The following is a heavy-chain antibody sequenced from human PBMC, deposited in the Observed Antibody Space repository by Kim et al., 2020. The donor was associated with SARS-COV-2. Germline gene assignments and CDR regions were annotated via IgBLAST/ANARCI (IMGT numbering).Heavy chain of an antibody. CDR2: INHSGST. CDR3: ARRGFDY. J-gene: IGHJ4*02. Sequence: SETLSLTCAVYGGSFSGYYWSWIRQPPGKGLEWIGEINHSGSTNYNPSLKSRVTISVDTSKNQFSLKLSSVTAADTAVYYCARRGFDYWGQGTLVTVSS. D-gene: IGHD3-10*01. V-gene: IGHV4-34*01. CDR1: GGSFSGYY.